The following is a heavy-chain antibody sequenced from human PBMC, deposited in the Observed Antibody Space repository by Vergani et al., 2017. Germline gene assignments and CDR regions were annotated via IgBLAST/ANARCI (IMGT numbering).Heavy chain of an antibody. CDR2: ISGSGGST. Sequence: EAYLVQSGGGLVQPGGSLRLSCAASGFTFSSYAMSWVRQAPGKGLEWVSAISGSGGSTYYADSVKGRFTISRENSKNTLYLQMNSLRAEDTAVYYCAKGRRGYSYGSSDYWGQGTLVTVSS. D-gene: IGHD5-18*01. CDR3: AKGRRGYSYGSSDY. J-gene: IGHJ4*02. CDR1: GFTFSSYA. V-gene: IGHV3-23*04.